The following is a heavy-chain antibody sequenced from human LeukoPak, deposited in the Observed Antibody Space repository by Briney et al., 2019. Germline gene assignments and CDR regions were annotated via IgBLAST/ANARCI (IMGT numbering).Heavy chain of an antibody. CDR1: GFTFSSYA. J-gene: IGHJ4*02. Sequence: PGGSLRLSCAASGFTFSSYAMSWVRQAPGKGLEWVSYISSSGSTIYYADSVKGRFTISRDNAKNSLYLQMNSLRAEDTAVYYCAREGMAGALDYWGQGTLVTVSS. D-gene: IGHD6-19*01. V-gene: IGHV3-48*04. CDR3: AREGMAGALDY. CDR2: ISSSGSTI.